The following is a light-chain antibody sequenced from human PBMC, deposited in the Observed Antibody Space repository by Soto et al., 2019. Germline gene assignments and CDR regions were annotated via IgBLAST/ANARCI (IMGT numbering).Light chain of an antibody. J-gene: IGKJ1*01. CDR3: LQDYNYPLT. CDR2: AAS. CDR1: QNISRW. V-gene: IGKV1-6*01. Sequence: IQMTQSPSTLSASVGDRVTITCRASQNISRWLAWYQQKPGKAPKLLIYAASSLQSGVPSRFSGSGSGTDFTLTISSLQPEDFATYYCLQDYNYPLTFGQGTKVDIK.